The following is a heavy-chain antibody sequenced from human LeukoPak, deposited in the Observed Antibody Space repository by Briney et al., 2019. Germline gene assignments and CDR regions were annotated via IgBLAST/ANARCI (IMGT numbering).Heavy chain of an antibody. Sequence: GASVKVSRQCSGHTHTDLSTHWVGQTPGGGREWIGGLDLEDGETIYAQKFQGRVTMTEDTSTDTAYMELSSLRSEVTAVYYCAAGGIYSLLDYWGQGTLVTVSS. J-gene: IGHJ4*02. D-gene: IGHD1-26*01. V-gene: IGHV1-24*01. CDR3: AAGGIYSLLDY. CDR2: LDLEDGET. CDR1: GHTHTDLS.